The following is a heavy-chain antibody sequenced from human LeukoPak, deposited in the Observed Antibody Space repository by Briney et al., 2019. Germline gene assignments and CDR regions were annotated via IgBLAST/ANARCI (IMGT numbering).Heavy chain of an antibody. J-gene: IGHJ1*01. Sequence: PSETLSLTCTVSGGSISSGSYYWSWIRQPPGTGLEWIGYIYYSGSTNYNPSLKSRVTISVYTSKNQFSLELSSVTAADTAVYYCGRGAPRQQLGYFRHWGQGTLVTVSS. CDR1: GGSISSGSYY. CDR3: GRGAPRQQLGYFRH. V-gene: IGHV4-61*01. D-gene: IGHD6-13*01. CDR2: IYYSGST.